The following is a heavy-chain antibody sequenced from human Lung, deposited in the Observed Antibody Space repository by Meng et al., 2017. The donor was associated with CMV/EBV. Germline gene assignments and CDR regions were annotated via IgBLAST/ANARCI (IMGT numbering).Heavy chain of an antibody. CDR2: INHSGST. J-gene: IGHJ6*02. CDR3: ARAGRSYGMDV. V-gene: IGHV4-34*01. Sequence: SQTXXLTCAVYGGSFSGYYWSWIRQPPGKGLEWIGEINHSGSTNYNPSLKSRVTISVDTSKNQFSLKLSSVTAADTAVYYCARAGRSYGMDVWGQGTTVTVSS. CDR1: GGSFSGYY.